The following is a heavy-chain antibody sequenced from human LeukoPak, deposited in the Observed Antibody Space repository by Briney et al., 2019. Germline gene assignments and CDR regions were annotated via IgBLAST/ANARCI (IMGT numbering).Heavy chain of an antibody. D-gene: IGHD5-24*01. V-gene: IGHV3-7*04. Sequence: PGGSLRLSCVASGFPSSSYWMTWVRQAPGKGLEWVANIKQDGSKKSYVDSVKGRFTISRDNARNSLYLQMNSLRAEDTAIYYCTRVGYIDKGIDYWGQGTLVTVSS. CDR3: TRVGYIDKGIDY. J-gene: IGHJ4*02. CDR1: GFPSSSYW. CDR2: IKQDGSKK.